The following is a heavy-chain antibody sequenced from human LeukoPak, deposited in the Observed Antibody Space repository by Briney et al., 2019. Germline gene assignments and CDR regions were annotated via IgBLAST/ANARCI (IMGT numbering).Heavy chain of an antibody. CDR1: GDSLTSGSRH. D-gene: IGHD4-17*01. J-gene: IGHJ6*04. CDR2: FDSSTRT. CDR3: ARCMSELDYGDYAYYYHMDV. V-gene: IGHV4-61*09. Sequence: PSQTLSLTCTVSGDSLTSGSRHWSWIRQPDGQGLEGIVHFDSSTRTTYNPSLDSLATISDNTDNNQYSLKLDSVTAADTAVYFCARCMSELDYGDYAYYYHMDVWGKGTTVTVSS.